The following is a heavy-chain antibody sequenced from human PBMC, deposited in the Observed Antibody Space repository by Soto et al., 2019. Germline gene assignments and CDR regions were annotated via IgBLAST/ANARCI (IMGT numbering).Heavy chain of an antibody. J-gene: IGHJ3*02. V-gene: IGHV3-53*01. Sequence: PGGSLRLSCAVSGFTVSNNYMSWVRQAPGKGLEGVSVIYSGGYTAYGDSVKGRFTISRDSSKNTVFLQMNSLTAGDTALYYCAKATATGGGAFDIRGQGTMVTVSS. CDR2: IYSGGYT. D-gene: IGHD2-8*02. CDR1: GFTVSNNY. CDR3: AKATATGGGAFDI.